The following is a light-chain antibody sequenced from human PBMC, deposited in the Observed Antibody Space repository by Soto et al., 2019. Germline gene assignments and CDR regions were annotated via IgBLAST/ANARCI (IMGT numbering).Light chain of an antibody. CDR1: QSIGYS. V-gene: IGKV3-15*01. CDR3: QQYNNWPAYS. Sequence: EIVLTQSPATLSLSPGEGATLSCRASQSIGYSLAWYQQKPGLAPRLLIFGASTRITGIPARFSGSGSGTEFTLTISSLQSDDFAVYYCQQYNNWPAYSFGQGNKLEIK. CDR2: GAS. J-gene: IGKJ2*01.